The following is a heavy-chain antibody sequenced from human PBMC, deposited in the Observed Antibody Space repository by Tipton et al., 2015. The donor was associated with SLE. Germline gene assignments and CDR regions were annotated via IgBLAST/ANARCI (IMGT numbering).Heavy chain of an antibody. Sequence: TLSLTCTVSGDSISSSSYYWAWIRQPPGKGLEWIGGIDYSGRTYYTPSLKSQVTISVDTSKNQFSLKLSSVTAADTAFYYCARRTSGYAPDYWGQGTLVTVSS. D-gene: IGHD5-12*01. CDR3: ARRTSGYAPDY. V-gene: IGHV4-39*07. CDR2: IDYSGRT. CDR1: GDSISSSSYY. J-gene: IGHJ4*02.